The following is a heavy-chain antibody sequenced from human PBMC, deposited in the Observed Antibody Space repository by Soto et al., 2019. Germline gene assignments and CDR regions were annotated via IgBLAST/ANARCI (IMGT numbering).Heavy chain of an antibody. CDR3: ARASGRGWYNWFDP. V-gene: IGHV1-69*01. CDR1: GDTFSSYD. CDR2: IIPKFGTT. Sequence: QVQLVQSGAEVKKPGSSVNVSCKASGDTFSSYDISWVRQAPGQGLEFMGGIIPKFGTTNYSQKIRGRVTITADESTSTAYMEVSSLRSEDTAVYYCARASGRGWYNWFDPWGQGTLVTVSS. D-gene: IGHD6-19*01. J-gene: IGHJ5*02.